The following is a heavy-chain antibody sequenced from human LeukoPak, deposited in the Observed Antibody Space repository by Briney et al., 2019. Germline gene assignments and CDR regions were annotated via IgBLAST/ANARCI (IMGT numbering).Heavy chain of an antibody. J-gene: IGHJ4*02. CDR3: ARVTSEDLRFLEWSLQPPYYFDY. CDR1: GGSISSGDYY. Sequence: TSQTLSLTCTVSGGSISSGDYYWSWIRQPPGKGLEWIGYIYYSGSTYYNPSLKSRVTISVDTSKNQFSLKLSSVTAADTAVYYCARVTSEDLRFLEWSLQPPYYFDYWGQGTLVTVSS. D-gene: IGHD3-3*01. V-gene: IGHV4-30-4*08. CDR2: IYYSGST.